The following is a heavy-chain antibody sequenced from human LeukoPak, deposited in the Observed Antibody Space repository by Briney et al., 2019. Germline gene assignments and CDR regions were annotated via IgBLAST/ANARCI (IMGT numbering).Heavy chain of an antibody. Sequence: SETLSLTCAVYGGSFSGYYWSWIRQPPGKGLEWIGEINHSGSTNYNPSLKSRVTISVDTSKNQFSLKLSSVTAADTAVYYCARGDVYNSGWPYFDYWGQGALVTVSS. CDR3: ARGDVYNSGWPYFDY. D-gene: IGHD6-19*01. J-gene: IGHJ4*02. V-gene: IGHV4-34*01. CDR1: GGSFSGYY. CDR2: INHSGST.